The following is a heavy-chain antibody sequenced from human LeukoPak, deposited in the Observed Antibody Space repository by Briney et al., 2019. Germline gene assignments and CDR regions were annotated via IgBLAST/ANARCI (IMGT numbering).Heavy chain of an antibody. V-gene: IGHV3-53*01. J-gene: IGHJ4*02. CDR2: MYYSGTT. CDR1: GFIVSSSF. Sequence: GGSLRLSCGVSGFIVSSSFMTWVRQSPGKGLEWVSIMYYSGTTHYADSVKGRFTISRDNSKNTVYLQMNSLRDDDTAVYYCARARGVGELFFDSWGQGMLVTVSS. CDR3: ARARGVGELFFDS. D-gene: IGHD3-10*01.